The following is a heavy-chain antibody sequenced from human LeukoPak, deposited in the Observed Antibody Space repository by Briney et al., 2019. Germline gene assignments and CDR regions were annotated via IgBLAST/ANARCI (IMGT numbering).Heavy chain of an antibody. D-gene: IGHD4-11*01. CDR1: GGSISSYY. Sequence: SETLSLTCTVSGGSISSYYWSWIRQPPGKGLEWTGYIYYSGSTNYNPSLKSRVTISVDTSKNQFSLKLSSVTAADTAVYYCASTTVDYYYYYGMDVWGQGTTVTVSS. CDR3: ASTTVDYYYYYGMDV. V-gene: IGHV4-59*01. J-gene: IGHJ6*02. CDR2: IYYSGST.